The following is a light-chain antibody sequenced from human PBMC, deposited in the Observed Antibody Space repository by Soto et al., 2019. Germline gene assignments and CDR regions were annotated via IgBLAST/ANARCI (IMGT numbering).Light chain of an antibody. J-gene: IGKJ1*01. CDR3: QHYHNWPPWT. V-gene: IGKV3-15*01. Sequence: EIVMTQAPATLSVSPGERATLSCRASQSVSSNFAWYQQKPGQAPRLLIYGASTRDTGIPARFSGSGSGTEFALTISRLQSEDFAVYYCQHYHNWPPWTFGEGTKV. CDR2: GAS. CDR1: QSVSSN.